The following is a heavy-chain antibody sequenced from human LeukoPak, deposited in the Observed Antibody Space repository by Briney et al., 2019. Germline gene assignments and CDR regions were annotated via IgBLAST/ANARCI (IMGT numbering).Heavy chain of an antibody. CDR3: ARDATARGVTPNDYYMDV. CDR1: GYTFTGYY. Sequence: GASVKVSCKASGYTFTGYYIHWVRQAPGQGLEWMGWINPNSGDTNYAQKFQGRVTMTRDTSISTAYMELNRLRSDDTAVYYCARDATARGVTPNDYYMDVWGKGTTVTLSS. CDR2: INPNSGDT. D-gene: IGHD3-10*01. V-gene: IGHV1-2*02. J-gene: IGHJ6*03.